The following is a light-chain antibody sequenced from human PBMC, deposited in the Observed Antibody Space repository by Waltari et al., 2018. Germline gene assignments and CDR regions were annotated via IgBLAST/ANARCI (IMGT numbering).Light chain of an antibody. J-gene: IGLJ2*01. CDR2: GNS. CDR1: SSNIAAGYD. CDR3: QSYDSSLSGSNV. Sequence: QSVLTQPPSVSGAPGQRVAISCTGSSSNIAAGYDVHWYQQLPGTAPKLLIYGNSNRPSGVPDRFSGSKSGTSASLAITGLQAEDEADYYCQSYDSSLSGSNVFGGGTKLTVL. V-gene: IGLV1-40*01.